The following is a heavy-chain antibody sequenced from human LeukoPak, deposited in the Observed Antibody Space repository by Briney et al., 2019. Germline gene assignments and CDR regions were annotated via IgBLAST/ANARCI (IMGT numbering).Heavy chain of an antibody. CDR3: ARLRRITMVRGVTDYMDV. CDR2: ISSSGST. CDR1: GDSISSGDYY. Sequence: SETLSLTCTVSGDSISSGDYYWSWIRQPAGKGLEWIGRISSSGSTNYNPSLKSRVTISVDTSKNQFSLKLSSVTAADTAVYYCARLRRITMVRGVTDYMDVWGKGTTVTISS. J-gene: IGHJ6*03. V-gene: IGHV4-61*02. D-gene: IGHD3-10*01.